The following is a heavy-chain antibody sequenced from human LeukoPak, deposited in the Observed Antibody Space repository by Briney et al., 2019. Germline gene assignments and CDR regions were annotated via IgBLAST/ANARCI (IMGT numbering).Heavy chain of an antibody. J-gene: IGHJ6*02. CDR1: GFTFSDYY. CDR3: ARVEYSYGSRRYYYGMDV. D-gene: IGHD5-18*01. V-gene: IGHV3-11*01. CDR2: ISSSGSTI. Sequence: GGSLRLSCAASGFTFSDYYMSWIRQAPGKGLEWVSYISSSGSTIYYADSVKGRFTISRDNAKNSLYLQMNSLGAEDTAVYYCARVEYSYGSRRYYYGMDVWGQGTTVTVSS.